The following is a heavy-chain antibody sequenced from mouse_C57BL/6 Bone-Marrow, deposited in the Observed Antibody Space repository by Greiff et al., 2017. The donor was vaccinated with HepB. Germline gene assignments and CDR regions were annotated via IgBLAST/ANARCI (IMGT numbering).Heavy chain of an antibody. CDR2: ISSGSSTI. V-gene: IGHV5-17*01. CDR3: ARPSGTGWFAY. CDR1: GFTFSDYG. J-gene: IGHJ3*01. Sequence: EVQLVESGGGLVKPGGSLKLSCAASGFTFSDYGMHWVRQAPEKGLEWVAYISSGSSTIYYADTEKGRFTISRDNAKNTLFLQMTSLRSEDTAMYYCARPSGTGWFAYWGQGTLVTVSA.